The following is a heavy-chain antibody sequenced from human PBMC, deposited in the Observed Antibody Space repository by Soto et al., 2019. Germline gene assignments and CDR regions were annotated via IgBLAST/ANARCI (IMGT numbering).Heavy chain of an antibody. J-gene: IGHJ1*01. CDR2: INSDGSST. V-gene: IGHV3-74*01. D-gene: IGHD3-10*01. CDR1: GFTFSSYW. Sequence: EVQLVESGGGLVQPGGSLRLSCAASGFTFSSYWMHWVRQVPGKGLVWVSRINSDGSSTSYAASVKGRFTISTDNATNTLYLQMSSLTAEDTAGYYCARGRGGGSGAFQHWGQGTLVTVSS. CDR3: ARGRGGGSGAFQH.